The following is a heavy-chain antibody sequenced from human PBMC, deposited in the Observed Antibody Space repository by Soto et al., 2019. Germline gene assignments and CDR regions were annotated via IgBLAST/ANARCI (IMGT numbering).Heavy chain of an antibody. Sequence: SETLSLTCSVSGGSISISRYYWGWIRQPPGKGLEWIGSIYYSGSTNHNPSLKSRVTISVDTSKKQFSLKLSSVTAADTAVSYCARDLRGSPPKAPWGQGTLVNVSS. J-gene: IGHJ5*02. V-gene: IGHV4-39*07. D-gene: IGHD1-26*01. CDR3: ARDLRGSPPKAP. CDR1: GGSISISRYY. CDR2: IYYSGST.